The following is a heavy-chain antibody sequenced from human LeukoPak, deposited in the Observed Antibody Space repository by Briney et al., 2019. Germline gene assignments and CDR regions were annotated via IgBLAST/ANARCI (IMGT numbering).Heavy chain of an antibody. CDR2: IYSGGST. Sequence: GGSLRLSCAASGFTVSSNYMSWVRQAPGKGLEWVSVIYSGGSTYYADSVKGRFTISRDNSKNTLYLQMNSLRAEDTAVYYCARARVEMATIWGYYYYYYMDVWGKGTTVTVSS. V-gene: IGHV3-66*02. CDR1: GFTVSSNY. D-gene: IGHD5-24*01. CDR3: ARARVEMATIWGYYYYYYMDV. J-gene: IGHJ6*03.